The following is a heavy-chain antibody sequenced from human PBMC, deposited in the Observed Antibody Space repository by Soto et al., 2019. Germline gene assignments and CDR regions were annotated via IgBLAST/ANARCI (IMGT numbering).Heavy chain of an antibody. CDR1: GYTFTSYY. CDR2: INPSGGST. Sequence: ASVKVSCKASGYTFTSYYMHWVRQAPGQGLEWMGIINPSGGSTSYAQKFQGRVTMTRDTSTSTVYMELSSLRSEDTAVYYCARDPGRITGDHYYYYGMDVWGQGTTVTVSS. J-gene: IGHJ6*02. V-gene: IGHV1-46*01. CDR3: ARDPGRITGDHYYYYGMDV. D-gene: IGHD7-27*01.